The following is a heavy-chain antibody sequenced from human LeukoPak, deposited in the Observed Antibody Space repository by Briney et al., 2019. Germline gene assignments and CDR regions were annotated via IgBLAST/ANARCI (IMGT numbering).Heavy chain of an antibody. D-gene: IGHD4-17*01. Sequence: GGSLRLSCAASGFTFRNYWMSWIRQAPGRGLEWVANIKLDGTQKNYIQSVRGRFTISRDNSKNTLYLQMNSLRAEDTAVYYCARGRDGDYVNWYDPWGQGILVTVSS. CDR3: ARGRDGDYVNWYDP. V-gene: IGHV3-7*03. CDR1: GFTFRNYW. J-gene: IGHJ5*02. CDR2: IKLDGTQK.